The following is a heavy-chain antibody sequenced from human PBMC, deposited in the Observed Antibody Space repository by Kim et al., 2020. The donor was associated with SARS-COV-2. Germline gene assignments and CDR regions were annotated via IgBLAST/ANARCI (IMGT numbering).Heavy chain of an antibody. CDR1: GGSISSYY. CDR3: ARALVGPASGWFDP. CDR2: IYYSGST. Sequence: SETLSLTCTVSGGSISSYYWSWIRQPPGKGLEWIGYIYYSGSTNYNPSLKSRVTISVDTSKNQFSLKLSSVTAADTAVYYCARALVGPASGWFDPWGQGTLVTVSS. D-gene: IGHD1-26*01. J-gene: IGHJ5*02. V-gene: IGHV4-59*01.